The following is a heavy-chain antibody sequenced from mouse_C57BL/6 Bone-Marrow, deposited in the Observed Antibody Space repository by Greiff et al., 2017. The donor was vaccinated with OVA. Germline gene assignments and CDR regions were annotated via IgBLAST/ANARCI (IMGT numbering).Heavy chain of an antibody. V-gene: IGHV5-9-1*02. D-gene: IGHD1-1*01. Sequence: EVKLVESGEGLVKPGGSLKLSCAASAFTFRSYAMSWVRQTPEKRLEWVAYFSSGGDYIYYADTVKGRFTISRDNARNTLYLQMSSLKSEDTAMYYCTRDYYGSEAYWGQGSLVTVAA. CDR1: AFTFRSYA. J-gene: IGHJ3*01. CDR2: FSSGGDYI. CDR3: TRDYYGSEAY.